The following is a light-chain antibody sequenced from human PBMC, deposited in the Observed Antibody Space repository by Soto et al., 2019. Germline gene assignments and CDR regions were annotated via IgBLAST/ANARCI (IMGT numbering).Light chain of an antibody. V-gene: IGKV3-20*01. CDR1: QSVSSSY. J-gene: IGKJ2*01. Sequence: EIVLTQSPGTLSLSPGERATLSCRASQSVSSSYLAWYQQKPGQAPRLLIYGASSRATGIPDRFSGSGSGTNFTLTISRLEPEDFAVFYCQQYGSSPNTFGPGTELEIK. CDR3: QQYGSSPNT. CDR2: GAS.